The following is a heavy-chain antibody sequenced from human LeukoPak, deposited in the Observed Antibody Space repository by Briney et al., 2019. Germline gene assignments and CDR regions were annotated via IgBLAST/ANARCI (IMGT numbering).Heavy chain of an antibody. CDR1: GFTFSIHN. D-gene: IGHD7-27*01. Sequence: GGSLRLSCAASGFTFSIHNMDWVRQAPGKGLEGVSYISSSGTTIYYADSVKGRFTISRDNAKNSLYLQMNSLRAEDTAVYYCARDPTGEGDYWGQGTLVTVSS. CDR2: ISSSGTTI. V-gene: IGHV3-48*04. CDR3: ARDPTGEGDY. J-gene: IGHJ4*02.